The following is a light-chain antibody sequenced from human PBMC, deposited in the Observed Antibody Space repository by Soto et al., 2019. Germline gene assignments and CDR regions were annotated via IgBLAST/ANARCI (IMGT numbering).Light chain of an antibody. CDR2: GAS. J-gene: IGKJ5*01. V-gene: IGKV1-39*01. CDR1: QSIGKH. Sequence: DSQMTQSPCFLSASVGDRVTSTCQASQSIGKHLNWYQQKPGKAPKFLIYGASTLQSGVPSRFTGSGSGTDFTLTVNSLQPEDFATYYCQQSYSSPTTFGQGTRLEIK. CDR3: QQSYSSPTT.